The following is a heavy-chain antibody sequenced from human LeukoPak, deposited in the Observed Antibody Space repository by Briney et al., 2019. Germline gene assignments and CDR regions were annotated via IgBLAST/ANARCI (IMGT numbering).Heavy chain of an antibody. V-gene: IGHV3-23*01. J-gene: IGHJ3*02. Sequence: PGGSLRLSCAASGFTFSRYAMCWVRQAPGKGLEWVSTISGSGGSTYYADSVKGRFTISRDNSKNTLFLQLNSLRADDTAVYYCAKDLVSYYYDSSGSAFDIWGQGTMVTVSS. CDR2: ISGSGGST. D-gene: IGHD3-22*01. CDR1: GFTFSRYA. CDR3: AKDLVSYYYDSSGSAFDI.